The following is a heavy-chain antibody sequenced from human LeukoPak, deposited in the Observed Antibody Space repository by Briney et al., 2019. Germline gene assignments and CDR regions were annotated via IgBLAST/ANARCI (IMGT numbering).Heavy chain of an antibody. V-gene: IGHV4-59*11. CDR3: SRLSRLGSNDNDAFDI. CDR1: GGSISSHY. D-gene: IGHD1-26*01. CDR2: IHNSGSP. J-gene: IGHJ3*02. Sequence: PSETLSLTCIVSGGSISSHYWSWIRQPPGKGLEWIGYIHNSGSPTYNPSLKSRLTISVDTSKNQFSLKLSSVTAADTAVYYCSRLSRLGSNDNDAFDIWGQGTMVSVSS.